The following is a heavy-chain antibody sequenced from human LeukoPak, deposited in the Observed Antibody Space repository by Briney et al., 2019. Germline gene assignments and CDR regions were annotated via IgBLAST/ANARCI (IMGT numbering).Heavy chain of an antibody. CDR3: TTGIRGD. V-gene: IGHV3-15*04. J-gene: IGHJ4*02. CDR2: IASKTDGGTT. CDR1: GFTFSSYA. Sequence: PGRSLRLSCAASGFTFSSYAMHWVRQAPGKGLEWVGRIASKTDGGTTDYAAPVKGRFTISRDDSKNTLFLQMNSLKTEDTAVYYCTTGIRGDCGQGTLVTVSS.